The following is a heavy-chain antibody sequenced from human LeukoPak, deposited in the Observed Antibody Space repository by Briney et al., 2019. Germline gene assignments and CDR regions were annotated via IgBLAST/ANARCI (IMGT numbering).Heavy chain of an antibody. D-gene: IGHD6-25*01. V-gene: IGHV3-49*04. CDR2: IRSKAYGGTT. CDR1: GFTFGDYI. J-gene: IGHJ4*02. CDR3: TRGPYGNSGEDGV. Sequence: GGSLRLSCTASGFTFGDYIVSWVRQAPGKGLEWVGLIRSKAYGGTTDYAASVKGRFTISRNDSKSIAYLQLNSLKTEDTAVYYCTRGPYGNSGEDGVWGQGPLVTVSS.